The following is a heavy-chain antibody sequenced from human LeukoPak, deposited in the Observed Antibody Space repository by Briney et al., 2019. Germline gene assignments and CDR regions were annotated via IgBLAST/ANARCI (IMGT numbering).Heavy chain of an antibody. CDR1: GGSISGYS. CDR3: ARDNPAGP. V-gene: IGHV4-4*07. CDR2: VYTSGNT. J-gene: IGHJ5*02. Sequence: SETLSLTCSVSGGSISGYSWSWIRQSAAKGLEWIGRVYTSGNTNYNPSLKSRVTMSIDTSKKQFSLKLYTVTAADTAVYYCARDNPAGPWGQGTLVTVSS. D-gene: IGHD1-14*01.